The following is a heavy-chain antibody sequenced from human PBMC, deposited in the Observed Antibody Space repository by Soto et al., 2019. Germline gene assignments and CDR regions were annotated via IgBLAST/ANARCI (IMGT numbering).Heavy chain of an antibody. CDR1: GGSISSGGYS. Sequence: QLQLQESGSGLVKPSQTLSLTCAVSGGSISSGGYSWSWNRQPPGKGLEWIGYIYHSGRTYYNPSPXTXLTLSVARSKNQFSRMLSSVTAADPAVYYCARVPGPWGQGTLVTVSS. CDR2: IYHSGRT. J-gene: IGHJ5*02. V-gene: IGHV4-30-2*01. CDR3: ARVPGP.